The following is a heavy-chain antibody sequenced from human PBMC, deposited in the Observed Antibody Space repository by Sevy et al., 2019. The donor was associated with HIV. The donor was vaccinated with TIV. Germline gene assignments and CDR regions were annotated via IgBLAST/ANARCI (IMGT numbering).Heavy chain of an antibody. CDR2: IKSKTDGGTT. CDR3: TTASRGVWGSYRRRLDY. CDR1: GFTFSNAW. V-gene: IGHV3-15*01. D-gene: IGHD3-16*02. Sequence: GGSLRLSCAASGFTFSNAWMSWVRQAPGKGLEWVGRIKSKTDGGTTDYAAPVKGRLTTSRDDSKNTLYLQMNSLKTEDTAVYYCTTASRGVWGSYRRRLDYWGQGTLVTVSS. J-gene: IGHJ4*02.